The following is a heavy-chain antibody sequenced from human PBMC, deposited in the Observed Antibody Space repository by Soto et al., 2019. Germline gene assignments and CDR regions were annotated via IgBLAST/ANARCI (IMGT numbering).Heavy chain of an antibody. Sequence: GGSLRLSCAASGFTFSDYDISWIRQAPGKGLEWLSYISSSGITIYYADSVKGRFTISRDNAKNSLYLQMNSLRAEDTAVYYCAREDVCRGYAGMDVLGQGTTVTVSS. CDR2: ISSSGITI. CDR1: GFTFSDYD. J-gene: IGHJ6*02. CDR3: AREDVCRGYAGMDV. V-gene: IGHV3-11*01. D-gene: IGHD5-12*01.